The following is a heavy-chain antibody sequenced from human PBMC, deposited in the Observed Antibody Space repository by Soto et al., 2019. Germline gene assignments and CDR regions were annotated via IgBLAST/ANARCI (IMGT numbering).Heavy chain of an antibody. CDR1: GFTFSSFE. J-gene: IGHJ4*02. CDR3: AKSGPTNYFDH. V-gene: IGHV3-48*03. Sequence: WVSLRLSCVASGFTFSSFEMNWIRQAPGKVPEWIAVINPSGRTISYADSVKGRFTISRDDSKNTLYLQMNSLRVDDTAVYYCAKSGPTNYFDHWGQGIPVTVSS. CDR2: INPSGRTI.